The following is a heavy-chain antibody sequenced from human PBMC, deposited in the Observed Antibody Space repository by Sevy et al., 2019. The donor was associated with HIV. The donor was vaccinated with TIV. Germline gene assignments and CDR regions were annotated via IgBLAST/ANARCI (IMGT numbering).Heavy chain of an antibody. CDR2: MNPNSGNT. V-gene: IGHV1-8*01. Sequence: ASVKVSCKASGYTFTSYDINWVRQATGQGLEWMGWMNPNSGNTGYAQKFQGRVTMTRNTSISTAHMELSSLRSEDTAVYYCARKRGVIRYYYGMDVWGQGTTVTVSS. CDR3: ARKRGVIRYYYGMDV. CDR1: GYTFTSYD. D-gene: IGHD3-16*02. J-gene: IGHJ6*02.